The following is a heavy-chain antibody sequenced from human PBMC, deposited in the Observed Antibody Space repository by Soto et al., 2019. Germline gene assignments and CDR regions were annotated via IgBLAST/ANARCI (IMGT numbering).Heavy chain of an antibody. Sequence: GGSLRLSCAASGFKFSNYAMGWVRQAPGKGLEWVSLISATGGGTYYADSVKGRFTISRDNSHNTLYLQVHSLTAEDTAVYYCAKDRREGGDSAFYFDFWGQGAQVTVSS. CDR1: GFKFSNYA. D-gene: IGHD3-16*01. CDR2: ISATGGGT. V-gene: IGHV3-23*01. J-gene: IGHJ4*02. CDR3: AKDRREGGDSAFYFDF.